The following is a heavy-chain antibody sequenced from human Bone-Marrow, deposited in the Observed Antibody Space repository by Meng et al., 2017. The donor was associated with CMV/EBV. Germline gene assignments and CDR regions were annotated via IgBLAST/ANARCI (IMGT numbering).Heavy chain of an antibody. D-gene: IGHD3-22*01. V-gene: IGHV3-23*01. J-gene: IGHJ4*02. CDR1: DFTFSNYA. Sequence: GESLKISCVASDFTFSNYAMIWVRQAPGKGLEWVSVIASGGGDIHYADSVRGRFTISRDNSKNTLFLQMNSLRAEDTALYYCAKGSTMIVVVSTFDYWGQATLAAFSS. CDR3: AKGSTMIVVVSTFDY. CDR2: IASGGGDI.